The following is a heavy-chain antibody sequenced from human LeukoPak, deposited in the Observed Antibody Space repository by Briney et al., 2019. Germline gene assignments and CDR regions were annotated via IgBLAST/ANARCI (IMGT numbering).Heavy chain of an antibody. D-gene: IGHD7-27*01. V-gene: IGHV1-69*05. J-gene: IGHJ4*02. Sequence: SVKVSCKASGGTFSSYAISWLRQAPGQGLEWMGGIIPIFGTANYAQKFQGRVTITTDESTSTAYIELSSLRSEDTAVYYCARYRGERGNFDYWGQGALVTVSS. CDR1: GGTFSSYA. CDR3: ARYRGERGNFDY. CDR2: IIPIFGTA.